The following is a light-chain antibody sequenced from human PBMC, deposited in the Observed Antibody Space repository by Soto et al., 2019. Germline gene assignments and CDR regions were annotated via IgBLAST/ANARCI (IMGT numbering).Light chain of an antibody. CDR2: DVS. V-gene: IGLV2-14*01. J-gene: IGLJ1*01. CDR3: CSYTSSSTLYV. CDR1: SSDVGGYNF. Sequence: QSVLTQPASVSGSPGQSITISCTGTSSDVGGYNFVSWYQQHPGKAPKLMIYDVSNRPSGVSNRFSGSKSGNTASLTISGLQAEDEAYYYCCSYTSSSTLYVFGTGTKLTVL.